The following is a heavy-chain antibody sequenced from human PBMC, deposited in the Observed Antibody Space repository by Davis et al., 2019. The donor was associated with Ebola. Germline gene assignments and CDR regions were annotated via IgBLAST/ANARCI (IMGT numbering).Heavy chain of an antibody. V-gene: IGHV4-34*01. D-gene: IGHD3-10*01. CDR3: ARGRLMWFGELLPHYTMDV. J-gene: IGHJ6*04. CDR2: INHSGST. CDR1: GGSFSGYY. Sequence: MPSETLSLTCAVYGGSFSGYYWSWIRQPPGKGLEWIGEINHSGSTNYNPSLKSRVTLSVDTPKNQFSLTLSAVTAADTAVYYCARGRLMWFGELLPHYTMDVWGKGTTVTVSS.